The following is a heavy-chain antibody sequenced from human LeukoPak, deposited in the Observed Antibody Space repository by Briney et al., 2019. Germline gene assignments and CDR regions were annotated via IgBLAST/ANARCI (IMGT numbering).Heavy chain of an antibody. CDR3: ARDLAYSRLDY. Sequence: GGSLRLSCGASGFTFSSYWMSWVRQAPGKGLEWVASINPDGNKKYSADSVKGRFTISRDNAENSLYLQMNSLRVEDTAFYYCARDLAYSRLDYWGQGMLVTVSS. J-gene: IGHJ4*02. CDR2: INPDGNKK. CDR1: GFTFSSYW. V-gene: IGHV3-7*01. D-gene: IGHD5-18*01.